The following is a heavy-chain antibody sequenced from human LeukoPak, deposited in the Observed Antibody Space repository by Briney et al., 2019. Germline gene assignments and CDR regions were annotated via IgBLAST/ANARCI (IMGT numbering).Heavy chain of an antibody. CDR2: ISSSSSYI. D-gene: IGHD6-19*01. CDR3: ARSSGIAVAGTPRRAFDI. CDR1: GFTFSSYS. J-gene: IGHJ3*02. Sequence: AGGSLRLSCAASGFTFSSYSINSVRQAPGKGLEWVSSISSSSSYIYYADSVKGRFTISRDNAKNSLYLQMNSLRAEDTAVYYCARSSGIAVAGTPRRAFDIWGQGTMVTVSS. V-gene: IGHV3-21*01.